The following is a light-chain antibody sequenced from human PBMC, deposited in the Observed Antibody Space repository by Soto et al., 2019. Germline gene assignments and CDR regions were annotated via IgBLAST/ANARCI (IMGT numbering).Light chain of an antibody. CDR1: SNDVGGYNY. Sequence: QSVLTQPASMSGSPGQSITISCTGTSNDVGGYNYVSWYQQHPGKAPKLMIFEVSNRPSGVSNRFSGSKSGNTASLTISGLQAEDEAYYYCCSYTSTNSRVFGGGTMVTVL. V-gene: IGLV2-14*01. CDR3: CSYTSTNSRV. CDR2: EVS. J-gene: IGLJ3*02.